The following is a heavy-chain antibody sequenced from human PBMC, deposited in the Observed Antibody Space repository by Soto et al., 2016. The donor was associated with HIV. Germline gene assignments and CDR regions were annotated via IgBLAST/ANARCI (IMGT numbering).Heavy chain of an antibody. CDR3: ARDTARMVVLAGMDV. V-gene: IGHV4-61*08. Sequence: QVQLQESGPGLVKPSETLTLTCTVSGASVSSSAFYWSWIRQPPGKGLEWIGYVFYSGSTNYNPSLKSRVNISVDTSKSQFFLNLGSVTAADTAVYYCARDTARMVVLAGMDVWGPRDHGHRSPQ. J-gene: IGHJ6*01. CDR2: VFYSGST. D-gene: IGHD2-21*01. CDR1: GASVSSSAFY.